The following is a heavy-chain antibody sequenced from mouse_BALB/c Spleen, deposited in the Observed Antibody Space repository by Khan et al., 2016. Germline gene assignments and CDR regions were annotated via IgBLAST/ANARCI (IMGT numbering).Heavy chain of an antibody. J-gene: IGHJ2*01. CDR1: GYSITSDYA. CDR2: ISYSGST. Sequence: EVQLQESGPGLVKPSQSLSLTCTVTGYSITSDYAWNWIRQFPGNKLEWMGYISYSGSTSYNPSLKSRISTTRDTSKNQFFLQLNSVTTEDTATYYCARRGDYEGYFDYWGQGTTLTVSS. CDR3: ARRGDYEGYFDY. D-gene: IGHD2-4*01. V-gene: IGHV3-2*02.